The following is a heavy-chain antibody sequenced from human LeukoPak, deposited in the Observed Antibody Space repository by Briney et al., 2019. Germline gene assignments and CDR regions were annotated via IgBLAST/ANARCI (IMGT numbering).Heavy chain of an antibody. Sequence: PSETLSLTCTVSGVSISSYYWSWIRQPPGKGLEWVGYIYYSGSTNYNPSLKSRVTISVDTSKNQFSLKLSSVTAADTAVYYCARQRNSYGFPFDYWGQGTLVTVSS. D-gene: IGHD5-18*01. CDR3: ARQRNSYGFPFDY. CDR2: IYYSGST. V-gene: IGHV4-59*08. CDR1: GVSISSYY. J-gene: IGHJ4*02.